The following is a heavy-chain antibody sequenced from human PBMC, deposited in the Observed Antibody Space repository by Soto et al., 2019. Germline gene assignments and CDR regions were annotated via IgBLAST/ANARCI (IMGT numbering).Heavy chain of an antibody. Sequence: QVQLVESGGGVVQPGRSLRLSCAASGFTFRTYGMHWVRQAPGKGLEWLAVISNNGINKYYADSVKGRFTISRDNSRDTLFLQMNSLRGEDTAIYYCAKVIRADNTSSNFYYYSGLDVWGQGTTVTVSS. J-gene: IGHJ6*02. D-gene: IGHD6-6*01. V-gene: IGHV3-30*18. CDR3: AKVIRADNTSSNFYYYSGLDV. CDR1: GFTFRTYG. CDR2: ISNNGINK.